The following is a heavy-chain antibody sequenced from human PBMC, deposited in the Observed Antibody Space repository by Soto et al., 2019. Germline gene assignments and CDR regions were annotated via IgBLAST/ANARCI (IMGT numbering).Heavy chain of an antibody. Sequence: QVQLQESGPGLVKPSQTLSLTCTVSGGSISSGGYYWSWIRQHPGKGLEWIGDIYYSGSTYYNPSLKSRVTIAVDTSKNRFSLKLSSVTAADTAVYYCARDTPAGYCSSTSCYPDAFDIWGQGTMVTVSS. CDR1: GGSISSGGYY. CDR3: ARDTPAGYCSSTSCYPDAFDI. V-gene: IGHV4-31*03. CDR2: IYYSGST. J-gene: IGHJ3*02. D-gene: IGHD2-2*03.